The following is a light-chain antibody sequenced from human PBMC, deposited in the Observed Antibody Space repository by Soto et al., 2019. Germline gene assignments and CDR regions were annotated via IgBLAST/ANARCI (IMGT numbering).Light chain of an antibody. J-gene: IGKJ4*01. Sequence: DIQMTQSPSSVSVSVGDRVTITCRASQDIGTSLGWYQQKPGKAPNLLIYAASNLQGGVPSRFSGNGSGTDFTLTISSLQPEDFVTYYCQQATRFPPELTFGGGTKVEI. CDR1: QDIGTS. V-gene: IGKV1-12*01. CDR3: QQATRFPPELT. CDR2: AAS.